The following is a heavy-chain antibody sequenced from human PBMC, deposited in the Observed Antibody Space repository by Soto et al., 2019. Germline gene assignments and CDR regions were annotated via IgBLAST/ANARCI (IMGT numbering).Heavy chain of an antibody. CDR3: AREVRSNTGWYWDY. CDR2: IHHSGST. CDR1: GGSIISYY. D-gene: IGHD6-19*01. J-gene: IGHJ4*02. V-gene: IGHV4-59*01. Sequence: QVQLQESGPGLVKPSETLSLTCTVSGGSIISYYWSWIRQSPEKGLEWIGYIHHSGSTLYNPSLNNRATVSLDRYNNQFSLKLTSVTAAETALYYCAREVRSNTGWYWDYWGQGTLVTVSS.